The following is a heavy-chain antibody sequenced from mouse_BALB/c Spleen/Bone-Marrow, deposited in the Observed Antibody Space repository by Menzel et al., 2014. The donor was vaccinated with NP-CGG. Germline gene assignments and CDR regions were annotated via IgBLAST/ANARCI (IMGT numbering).Heavy chain of an antibody. V-gene: IGHV5-9-4*01. CDR1: GFTFSSYA. J-gene: IGHJ4*01. CDR2: ISSGGIYT. Sequence: DVQLQESGGGLVRPGGSLKLSCAASGFTFSSYAMSWARQSPEKRLEWVAEISSGGIYTYYPDTVTGRFTISRDNARNTLYLEMSSLRSEDTAMYYCVRRGKEAMDYWGQGTSVTVSS. CDR3: VRRGKEAMDY. D-gene: IGHD2-1*01.